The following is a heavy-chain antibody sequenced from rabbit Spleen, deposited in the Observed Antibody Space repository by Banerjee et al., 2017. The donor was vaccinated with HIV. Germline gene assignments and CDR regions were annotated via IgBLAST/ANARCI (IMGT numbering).Heavy chain of an antibody. D-gene: IGHD8-1*01. CDR1: GFSFSISSY. Sequence: QSLEESGGGLVKPGASLTLTCKASGFSFSISSYMCWVRQAPGKGLEWIACIDSGSSGFTYYASWAKGRFTISKTSSTTVTLQMTRLTAADTATYFCARDAGTSFSTYGMDLWGPGTLVTVS. CDR3: ARDAGTSFSTYGMDL. V-gene: IGHV1S40*01. J-gene: IGHJ6*01. CDR2: IDSGSSGFT.